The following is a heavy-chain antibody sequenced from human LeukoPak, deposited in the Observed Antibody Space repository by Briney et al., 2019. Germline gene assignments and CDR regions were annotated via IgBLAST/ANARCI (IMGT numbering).Heavy chain of an antibody. CDR2: INHSGST. CDR3: ARGKPSYGSGTYYRPLEPNYMDV. D-gene: IGHD3-10*01. J-gene: IGHJ6*03. CDR1: GGSFSGYY. V-gene: IGHV4-34*01. Sequence: SETLSLTCAVYGGSFSGYYWSWIRQPPGKGLEWIGEINHSGSTNYNPSLKSRVTISVDTSKNQFSLKLSSVTAADTAVYYCARGKPSYGSGTYYRPLEPNYMDVWGKGTTVTVSS.